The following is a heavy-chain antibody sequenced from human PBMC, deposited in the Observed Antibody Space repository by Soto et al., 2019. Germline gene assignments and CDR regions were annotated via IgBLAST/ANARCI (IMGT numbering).Heavy chain of an antibody. CDR2: ISDDSSYI. V-gene: IGHV3-21*01. J-gene: IGHJ1*01. CDR1: GFMFSAYT. D-gene: IGHD3-16*01. Sequence: LRLSCAAAGFMFSAYTMTWVRQAPGKGLEWLSSISDDSSYIDYADSLRGRFTVSRDNARNSLYLQMDSLGAEDTGVYYCATPYYFNHWGPGTLVTVSS. CDR3: ATPYYFNH.